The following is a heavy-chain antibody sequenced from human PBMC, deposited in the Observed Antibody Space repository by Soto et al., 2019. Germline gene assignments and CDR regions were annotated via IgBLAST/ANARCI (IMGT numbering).Heavy chain of an antibody. CDR3: ARGSYDFWSGYPPLDY. Sequence: GGSLRLSCAASGFTFSSYAMSWVRQAPGKGLEWVSGISVSGGSTYHADSVKGRFTISRDNSKKTLDLELSSLRSEDTAVYYCARGSYDFWSGYPPLDYWGQGTLVTVSS. J-gene: IGHJ4*02. V-gene: IGHV3-23*01. CDR1: GFTFSSYA. CDR2: ISVSGGST. D-gene: IGHD3-3*01.